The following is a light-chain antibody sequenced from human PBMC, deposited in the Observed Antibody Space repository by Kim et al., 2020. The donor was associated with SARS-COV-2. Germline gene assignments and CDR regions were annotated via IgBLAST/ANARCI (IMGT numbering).Light chain of an antibody. CDR1: QSVSSY. CDR2: HAS. Sequence: LSQGERATNTCRASQSVSSYLAWYQQKPGQAPRLLIYHASKRATGIPARFSGSGSGTDFTLTISSLEPEDFAVYYCKQRSNWPLPFGGGTKVDIK. V-gene: IGKV3-11*01. CDR3: KQRSNWPLP. J-gene: IGKJ4*01.